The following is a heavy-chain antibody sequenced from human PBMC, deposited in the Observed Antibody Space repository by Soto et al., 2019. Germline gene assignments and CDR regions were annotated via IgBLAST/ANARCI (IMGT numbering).Heavy chain of an antibody. CDR3: ARARRLRITMIVGMDV. J-gene: IGHJ6*02. CDR1: GGSFSGYY. D-gene: IGHD3-22*01. CDR2: INHSGST. Sequence: KSSETLSLTCAVYGGSFSGYYWSWIRQPPGKGLEWIGEINHSGSTNYNPSLKSRVTISVDTSKNQFSLKLSSVTAADTAVYYCARARRLRITMIVGMDVWGQGTTVTVSS. V-gene: IGHV4-34*01.